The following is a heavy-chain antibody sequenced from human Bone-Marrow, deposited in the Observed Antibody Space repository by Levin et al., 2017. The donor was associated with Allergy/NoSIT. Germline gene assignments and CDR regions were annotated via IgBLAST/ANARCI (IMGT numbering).Heavy chain of an antibody. V-gene: IGHV5-51*01. CDR3: ARGSDYDTSSFDP. CDR2: VYFEDSDT. D-gene: IGHD4-17*01. CDR1: GFSFLNYW. J-gene: IGHJ5*02. Sequence: GESLKISCEGSGFSFLNYWIGWVRQRPGKGLEWMGMVYFEDSDTRYSPSFEGQVTMSADKATTTAYLQWTSLKASDTAVYYCARGSDYDTSSFDPWGQGTLVTVSS.